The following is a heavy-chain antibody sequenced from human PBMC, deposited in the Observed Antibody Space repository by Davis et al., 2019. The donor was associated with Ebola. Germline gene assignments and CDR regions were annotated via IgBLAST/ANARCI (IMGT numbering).Heavy chain of an antibody. CDR1: GDLFSGYY. CDR2: INRRGST. Sequence: SETLSLTCAVYGDLFSGYYWTWIRQSPGKGLEWIGEINRRGSTNYNPSLKSRVTMSIDTSKNQFSLKLSSVTAADTAVYYCARDRYYYGMDVWGQGTTVTVSS. J-gene: IGHJ6*02. V-gene: IGHV4-34*01. CDR3: ARDRYYYGMDV.